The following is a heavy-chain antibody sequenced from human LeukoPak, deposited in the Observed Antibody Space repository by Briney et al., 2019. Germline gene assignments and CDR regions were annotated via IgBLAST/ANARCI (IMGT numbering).Heavy chain of an antibody. V-gene: IGHV1-46*01. J-gene: IGHJ5*02. CDR1: GYTFTGYY. CDR2: INPSGGST. D-gene: IGHD3-10*01. Sequence: ASVKVSCKASGYTFTGYYMHWVRQAPGQGLEWMGIINPSGGSTSYAQKFQGRVTMTRDTSTGTVYMELSSLRSEDTAVYYCARDSMVRGVVSHWFDPWGQGTLVTVSS. CDR3: ARDSMVRGVVSHWFDP.